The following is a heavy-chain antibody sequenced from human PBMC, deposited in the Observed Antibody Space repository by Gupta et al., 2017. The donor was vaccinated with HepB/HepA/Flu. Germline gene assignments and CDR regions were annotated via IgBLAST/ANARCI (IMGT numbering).Heavy chain of an antibody. Sequence: VSAISGSGGSTYYADSVKGRFTISRDNSKNTLYLQMNSLRAEDTAVYYCAKDRSVDYYYYYMDVWGKGTTVTVSS. CDR2: ISGSGGST. V-gene: IGHV3-23*01. J-gene: IGHJ6*03. CDR3: AKDRSVDYYYYYMDV.